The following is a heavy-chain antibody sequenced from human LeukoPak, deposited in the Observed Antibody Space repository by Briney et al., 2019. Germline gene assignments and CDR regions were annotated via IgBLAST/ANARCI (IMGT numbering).Heavy chain of an antibody. CDR2: ISSSSSYI. V-gene: IGHV3-21*01. Sequence: GGSLRLSCAASGFTFSSYSMNWVRQAPGKGLEWVSSISSSSSYIYYADSVKGRFTISRDNAKNSLYLQMNSLRAEDTAVYYCARDHTGQWLAIDYWGQGTLVTVSS. J-gene: IGHJ4*02. D-gene: IGHD6-19*01. CDR3: ARDHTGQWLAIDY. CDR1: GFTFSSYS.